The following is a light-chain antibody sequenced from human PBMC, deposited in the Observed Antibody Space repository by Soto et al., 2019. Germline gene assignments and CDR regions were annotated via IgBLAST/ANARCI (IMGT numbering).Light chain of an antibody. J-gene: IGKJ1*01. V-gene: IGKV1-5*01. CDR2: DAS. CDR3: QQYNSYWT. Sequence: DIQMTQSPSTLSASVGDRVTITCRASQSISSWLAWYQQKPGKAPKLLIYDASSLESGVPSRFSGSGSGTAFTLTISSLQPDDFATYYSQQYNSYWTFGQGTKVAIQ. CDR1: QSISSW.